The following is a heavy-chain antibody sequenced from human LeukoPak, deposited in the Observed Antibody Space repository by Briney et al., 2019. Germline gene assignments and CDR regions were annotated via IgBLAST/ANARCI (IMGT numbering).Heavy chain of an antibody. CDR1: GFTFSSYW. Sequence: GGSLRLSCAASGFTFSSYWMSWVRQAPGKGLEWVANIRRDGSEKYYVDSVKGRFTISRDNAKNSLYLQMNSLRAEDTAVYYCARDSSGGSRDYWGQGTLVTVSS. D-gene: IGHD1-26*01. V-gene: IGHV3-7*01. CDR3: ARDSSGGSRDY. J-gene: IGHJ4*02. CDR2: IRRDGSEK.